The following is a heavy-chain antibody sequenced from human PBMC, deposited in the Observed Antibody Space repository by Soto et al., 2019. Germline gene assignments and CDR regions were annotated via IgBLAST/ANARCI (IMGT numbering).Heavy chain of an antibody. Sequence: EVQLLESGGGLVQPGGSLRLSCAASGFTFSSYAMSWVRQAPGKGLEWVSAISGSGGSTYYADSVKGRFTISRDNSKNPLNLKMKSRGAGDTAVYYCGSAAPDWGQGTLVPVP. J-gene: IGHJ4*02. V-gene: IGHV3-23*01. CDR3: GSAAPD. CDR2: ISGSGGST. CDR1: GFTFSSYA.